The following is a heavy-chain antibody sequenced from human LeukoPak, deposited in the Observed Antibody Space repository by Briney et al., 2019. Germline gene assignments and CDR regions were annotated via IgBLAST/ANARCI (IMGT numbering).Heavy chain of an antibody. CDR2: IYYSWRT. V-gene: IGHV4-61*08. CDR1: LGAVSNVAYY. D-gene: IGHD3-22*01. J-gene: IGHJ5*02. CDR3: ATGPVWRCDDKTCQRRFDP. Sequence: SGTLFLTCTVSLGAVSNVAYYWSCIRPPPGEGLEWSVYIYYSWRTNSNPSLNSRFTILEDTSNTQFSLMITLMTPADTGVNYCATGPVWRCDDKTCQRRFDPWGEGALVTVSS.